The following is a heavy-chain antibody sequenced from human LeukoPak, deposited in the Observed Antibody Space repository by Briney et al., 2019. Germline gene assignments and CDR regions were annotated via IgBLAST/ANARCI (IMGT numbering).Heavy chain of an antibody. CDR3: AREIYYDYVWGSIITGAFDI. Sequence: SETLPLTCTVSGGSISSYYWSWIRQPPGRGLEWIGYIYYSGSTNYNPSLKSRVTISVDTSKNQFSLKLSSVTAADTAVYYCAREIYYDYVWGSIITGAFDIWGQGTMVTVSS. CDR1: GGSISSYY. J-gene: IGHJ3*02. V-gene: IGHV4-59*12. D-gene: IGHD3-16*01. CDR2: IYYSGST.